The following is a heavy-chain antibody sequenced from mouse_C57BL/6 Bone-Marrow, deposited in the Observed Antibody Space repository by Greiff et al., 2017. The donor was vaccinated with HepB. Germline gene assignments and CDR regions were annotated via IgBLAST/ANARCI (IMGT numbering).Heavy chain of an antibody. CDR1: GYTFTSYG. D-gene: IGHD1-1*01. J-gene: IGHJ2*01. CDR2: IYPRSGNT. V-gene: IGHV1-81*01. CDR3: ANYDGSSYVGYYFDY. Sequence: VQLQQSGAELARPGASVKLSCKASGYTFTSYGISWVKQRTGQGLEWIGEIYPRSGNTYYNEKFKGNATLTADKSSSPAYMELRSLTSEDAAVYFCANYDGSSYVGYYFDYWSQGTTLTVSS.